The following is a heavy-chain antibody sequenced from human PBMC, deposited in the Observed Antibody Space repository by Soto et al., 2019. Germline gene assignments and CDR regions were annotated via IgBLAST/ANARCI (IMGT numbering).Heavy chain of an antibody. CDR1: GGSISSYY. J-gene: IGHJ4*02. CDR2: IYYSGST. Sequence: NPSESLSLTCTVSGGSISSYYWSWIRQPPGKGLEWIGDIYYSGSTNYNPSLKSRVTISVDTSKNQFSLKLSSVTAADTAVYYCASLGVAAPESSVRFGDSDYWGQGTLVTVSS. V-gene: IGHV4-59*12. CDR3: ASLGVAAPESSVRFGDSDY. D-gene: IGHD6-13*01.